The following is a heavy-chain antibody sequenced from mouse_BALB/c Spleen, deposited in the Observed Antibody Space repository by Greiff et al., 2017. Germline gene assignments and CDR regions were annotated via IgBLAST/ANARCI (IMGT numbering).Heavy chain of an antibody. CDR3: ARGSRYYFDY. J-gene: IGHJ2*01. D-gene: IGHD1-1*01. V-gene: IGHV5-4*02. Sequence: DVQLQESGGGLVKPGGSLKLSCAASGFTFSDYYMYWVRQTPEKRLEWVATISDGGSYTYYPDSVKGRFTISRDNAKNNLYLQMSSLKSEDTAMYYCARGSRYYFDYWGQGTTLTVSS. CDR2: ISDGGSYT. CDR1: GFTFSDYY.